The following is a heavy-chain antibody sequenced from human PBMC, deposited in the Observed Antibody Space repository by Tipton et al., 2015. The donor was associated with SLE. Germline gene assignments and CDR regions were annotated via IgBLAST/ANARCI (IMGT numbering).Heavy chain of an antibody. V-gene: IGHV4-39*07. CDR3: ARGRGAAAGTYYYYGMDV. J-gene: IGHJ6*02. CDR1: GGSISSSSYY. D-gene: IGHD6-13*01. CDR2: INHSGST. Sequence: TLSLTCTVSGGSISSSSYYWGWIRQPPGKGLEWIGEINHSGSTNYSPSLKSRVTISVDTSKNQFSLKLSSVTAADTAVYYCARGRGAAAGTYYYYGMDVWGQGTTVTVSS.